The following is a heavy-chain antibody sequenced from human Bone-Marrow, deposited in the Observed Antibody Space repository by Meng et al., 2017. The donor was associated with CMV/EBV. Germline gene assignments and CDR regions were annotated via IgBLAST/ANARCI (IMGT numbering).Heavy chain of an antibody. V-gene: IGHV4-34*01. CDR2: INHSGST. CDR1: GGSFSGYY. CDR3: ERHIRVQVWFGIGDLDI. D-gene: IGHD5-18*01. Sequence: AGSLRLSCAVYGGSFSGYYWSWIRQPPGKGLEWIGEINHSGSTNYNPSLKSRVTISVDTSKNQFYLKLSSVTAADTAVYYCERHIRVQVWFGIGDLDIWGQGTMVTVSS. J-gene: IGHJ3*02.